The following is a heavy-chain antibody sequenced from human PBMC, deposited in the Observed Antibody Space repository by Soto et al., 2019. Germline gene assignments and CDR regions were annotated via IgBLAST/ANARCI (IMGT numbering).Heavy chain of an antibody. CDR1: GFIFSNNG. CDR2: MSYDGSDT. D-gene: IGHD3-10*02. Sequence: GGSLRLSCVGSGFIFSNNGMHWVRQTPGKGLEWVAFMSYDGSDTFYADSLKGRFTISRDNSKNTLFLHMSNLRPEDTAMYYCTIVRVADSALDHWGQGTLVTVSS. J-gene: IGHJ4*02. V-gene: IGHV3-30*02. CDR3: TIVRVADSALDH.